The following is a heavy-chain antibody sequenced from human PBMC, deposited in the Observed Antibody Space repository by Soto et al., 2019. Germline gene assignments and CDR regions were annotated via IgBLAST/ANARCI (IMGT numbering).Heavy chain of an antibody. CDR3: AKDGGWSLAVAGLFDY. J-gene: IGHJ4*02. D-gene: IGHD6-19*01. V-gene: IGHV3-23*01. Sequence: EVHLLEYGGGLVQPWGSLRLSCVVSGSTFSSDDMSWVRQAPGRGLEWVSGISDSGGSTYYADSVKGRFTISRDNAKNTLYLQMKSLRVEDTVLYYCAKDGGWSLAVAGLFDYWGPGTQVTVSS. CDR2: ISDSGGST. CDR1: GSTFSSDD.